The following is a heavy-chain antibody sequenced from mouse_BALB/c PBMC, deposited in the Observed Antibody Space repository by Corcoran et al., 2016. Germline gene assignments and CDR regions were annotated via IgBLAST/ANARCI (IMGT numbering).Heavy chain of an antibody. CDR1: GYTFTNYG. CDR2: INTYTGEP. D-gene: IGHD1-1*01. CDR3: ARGYGSSHWYLDV. J-gene: IGHJ1*01. V-gene: IGHV9-3-1*01. Sequence: QIQLVQSGPELQKPGKPVKISCKPSGYTFTNYGINWVKQAPGKGLKWLGWINTYTGEPTYADDFKGRCAFSLETSASTAYLQINNLKNEDTATYCCARGYGSSHWYLDVWGAGTTVTVSS.